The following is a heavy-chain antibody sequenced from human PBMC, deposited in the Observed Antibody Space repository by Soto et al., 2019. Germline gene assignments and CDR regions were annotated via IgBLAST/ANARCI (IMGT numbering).Heavy chain of an antibody. CDR1: GYTFTSYG. J-gene: IGHJ6*02. CDR2: ISAYNGNT. CDR3: ARVRGYSGYDFLGNYYYYGMDV. Sequence: ASVKVSCKASGYTFTSYGISWVRQAPGQGLEWMGWISAYNGNTNYAQKLQGRVTMTTDTSTSTAYMELRSLRSDDTAVYYCARVRGYSGYDFLGNYYYYGMDVWGQGTTVTVSS. V-gene: IGHV1-18*01. D-gene: IGHD5-12*01.